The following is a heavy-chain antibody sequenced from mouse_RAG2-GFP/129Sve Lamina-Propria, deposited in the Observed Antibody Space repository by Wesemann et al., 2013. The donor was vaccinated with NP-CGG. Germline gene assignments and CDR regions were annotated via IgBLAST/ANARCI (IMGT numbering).Heavy chain of an antibody. J-gene: IGHJ2*01. CDR3: ARDINWDFDY. CDR1: GYTFTTYG. Sequence: QIQLVQSGPELKKPGETVKISCKASGYTFTTYGMSWVKQAPGKGLKWMGWINTYSGVPTYADDFKGRFAFSLETSASTAYLQINNLKNEDTATYFCARDINWDFDYWGQGTTLTVSS. D-gene: IGHD4-1*01. V-gene: IGHV9-3*01. CDR2: INTYSGVP.